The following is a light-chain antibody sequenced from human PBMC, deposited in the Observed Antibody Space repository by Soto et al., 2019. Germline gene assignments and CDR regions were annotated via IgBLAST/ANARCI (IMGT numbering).Light chain of an antibody. CDR3: SSYTTTTAWV. CDR1: SSDVGAYKY. Sequence: QSALTQPASVSGSPGQSITISCTGSSSDVGAYKYVSWFQQHPGKAPKLIIYEVSNRPSGVSDRFSGSKSGNTASLTISGLQAEDEADYHCSSYTTTTAWVFGVGTKLTVL. V-gene: IGLV2-14*01. CDR2: EVS. J-gene: IGLJ3*02.